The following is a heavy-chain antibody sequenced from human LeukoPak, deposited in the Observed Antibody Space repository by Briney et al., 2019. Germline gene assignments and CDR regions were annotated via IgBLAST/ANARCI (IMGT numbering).Heavy chain of an antibody. J-gene: IGHJ4*02. D-gene: IGHD3-16*01. CDR2: INDDGRST. CDR1: GFTFSSYW. V-gene: IGHV3-74*01. Sequence: GGSLRLSCAASGFTFSSYWMHWVRQAPGKGLVGVSRINDDGRSTSYADSVKGRFTISRDNAKNTLYLQMNSLRAEDTAVYYCARVRWGGLYYFDYWGQGALVTVSS. CDR3: ARVRWGGLYYFDY.